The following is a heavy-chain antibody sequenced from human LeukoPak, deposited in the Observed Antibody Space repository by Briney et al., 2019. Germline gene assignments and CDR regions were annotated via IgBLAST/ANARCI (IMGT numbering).Heavy chain of an antibody. Sequence: GGTLRLSCAASGFTFSSYAMSWVRQAPGKGLEWVSAISGSGGSTYYADSVKVRFTIYRDNSKNTMYLQMNSLRAEDTAVYYCAKDYGEDYWGQGTLVTVSS. J-gene: IGHJ4*02. CDR2: ISGSGGST. D-gene: IGHD4/OR15-4a*01. CDR3: AKDYGEDY. V-gene: IGHV3-23*01. CDR1: GFTFSSYA.